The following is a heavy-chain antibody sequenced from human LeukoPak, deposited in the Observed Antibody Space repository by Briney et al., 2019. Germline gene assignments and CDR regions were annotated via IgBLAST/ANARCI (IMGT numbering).Heavy chain of an antibody. D-gene: IGHD6-19*01. V-gene: IGHV1-24*01. J-gene: IGHJ5*02. CDR3: ATVGIAVAGTQASGWFDP. CDR1: GYTLTELS. Sequence: ASVKVSCKVSGYTLTELSMHWVRQAPGKGLEWMGGFDPEDGETIYAQKFQGRVTMTEDTSTDTAYMELSSLRSEDTAVYYCATVGIAVAGTQASGWFDPWGQGTLVTVSS. CDR2: FDPEDGET.